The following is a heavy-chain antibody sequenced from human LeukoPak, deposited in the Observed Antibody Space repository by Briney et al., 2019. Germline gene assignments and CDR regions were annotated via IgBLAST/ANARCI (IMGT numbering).Heavy chain of an antibody. CDR3: ARLGHDYDSSAFDY. CDR1: GYSISSGYY. V-gene: IGHV4-38-2*01. J-gene: IGHJ4*02. CDR2: IYHSGST. D-gene: IGHD3-22*01. Sequence: PSETLSLTCAVSGYSISSGYYWGWIRQPPGKGLEWIGSIYHSGSTYYNPSLKSRVTISVDTSKNQFSLKLSSVTAADTAVYDCARLGHDYDSSAFDYWGQGTLVTVSS.